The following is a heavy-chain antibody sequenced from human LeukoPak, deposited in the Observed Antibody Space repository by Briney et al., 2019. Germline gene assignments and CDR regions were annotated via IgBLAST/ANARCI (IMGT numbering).Heavy chain of an antibody. CDR1: GYTLTELS. V-gene: IGHV1-24*01. J-gene: IGHJ1*01. Sequence: ASVKVSCKVSGYTLTELSMHWVRQAPGKGLEWMGGFDPEDGGTIYAQKFQGRVTMTEDTSTDTAYMELSSLRSEDTAVYYCATSPRLLPTEYFQHWGQGTLVTVSS. CDR3: ATSPRLLPTEYFQH. D-gene: IGHD2-21*02. CDR2: FDPEDGGT.